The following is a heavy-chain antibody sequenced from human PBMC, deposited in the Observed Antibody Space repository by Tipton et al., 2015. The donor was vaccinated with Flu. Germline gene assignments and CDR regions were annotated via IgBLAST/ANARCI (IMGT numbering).Heavy chain of an antibody. D-gene: IGHD3-10*01. CDR2: ISAYTGDT. CDR3: AREWRQGVGGLDSGVDV. J-gene: IGHJ6*02. Sequence: QVQLVQSGAEAKKPGASVRVSCKASGYTFNSYGITWVRQAPGQGLEWMGWISAYTGDTNYAQKFQGRVTMTTDASTNTVYMDLRSVRSDDTAVYYCAREWRQGVGGLDSGVDVWGQGSKVTVSS. V-gene: IGHV1-18*01. CDR1: GYTFNSYG.